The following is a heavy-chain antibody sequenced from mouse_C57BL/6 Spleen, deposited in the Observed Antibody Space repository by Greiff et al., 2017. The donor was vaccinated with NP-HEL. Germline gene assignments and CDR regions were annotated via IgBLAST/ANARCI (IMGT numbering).Heavy chain of an antibody. Sequence: EVKLVESGGGLVQPGGSMKLSCVASGFTFSNYWMNWVRQSPEKGLEWVAQIRLKSDNYATHYAESVKGRFTISRDDSKSSVYLQMNNLRAEDTGIYYCNEGPYGGFAFWGQGTLVTVSA. V-gene: IGHV6-3*01. CDR3: NEGPYGGFAF. CDR2: IRLKSDNYAT. J-gene: IGHJ3*01. CDR1: GFTFSNYW. D-gene: IGHD1-1*02.